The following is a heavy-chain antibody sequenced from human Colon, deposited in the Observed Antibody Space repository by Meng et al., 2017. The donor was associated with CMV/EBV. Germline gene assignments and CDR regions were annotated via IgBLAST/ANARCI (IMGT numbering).Heavy chain of an antibody. CDR3: ASLSGGDFDY. J-gene: IGHJ4*02. CDR1: GYTFTGYF. V-gene: IGHV1-2*02. CDR2: INPITGGT. D-gene: IGHD1-1*01. Sequence: VLLVQSGAEVKKTGASVLFSCKASGYTFTGYFMYWGRQAAGQGLGWLGVINPITGGTNYAQKFQGRVTMTRDTSMNTAYMELSRLRSDDTAVYYCASLSGGDFDYWGQGTLVTVSS.